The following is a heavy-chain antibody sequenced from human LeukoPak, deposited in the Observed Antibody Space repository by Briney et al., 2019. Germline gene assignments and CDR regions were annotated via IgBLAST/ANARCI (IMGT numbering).Heavy chain of an antibody. Sequence: GASVKVSCKASGYTFTGYYMHWVRQAPGQGLEWMGRINPNSGGTSYAQKFQGRVTMTRDTSISTAYMELSRLRSDDTAVYYCARSYYYDSSGYILITYFDYWGQGTLVTVSS. CDR3: ARSYYYDSSGYILITYFDY. J-gene: IGHJ4*02. D-gene: IGHD3-22*01. V-gene: IGHV1-2*06. CDR2: INPNSGGT. CDR1: GYTFTGYY.